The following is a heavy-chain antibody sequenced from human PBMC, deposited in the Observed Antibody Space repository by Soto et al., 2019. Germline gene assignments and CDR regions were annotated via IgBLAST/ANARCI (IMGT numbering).Heavy chain of an antibody. CDR1: GGSFSGYY. J-gene: IGHJ6*02. CDR2: INHSGST. D-gene: IGHD3-9*01. Sequence: SETLSLTCAVYGGSFSGYYWSWIRQPPGKGLEWIGEINHSGSTNYNPSLKSRVTISVDTSKNQFSLKLSSVTAADTAVYYCARGGRDDILTGYEYYYYYGMDVWGQGTTVTVS. V-gene: IGHV4-34*01. CDR3: ARGGRDDILTGYEYYYYYGMDV.